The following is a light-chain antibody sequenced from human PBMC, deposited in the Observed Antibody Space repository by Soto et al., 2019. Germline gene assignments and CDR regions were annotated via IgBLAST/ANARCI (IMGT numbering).Light chain of an antibody. CDR3: QQYDNLP. CDR2: DAS. CDR1: QDISNY. Sequence: DIQMTQSPSSLSASVGDRVTITCQASQDISNYLNWYQQKPGKAPKLLIDDASNLETGVPSRFSGSGSGTDFTFTISSLQPEDIATYYCQQYDNLPFGGGTKVEIK. V-gene: IGKV1-33*01. J-gene: IGKJ4*01.